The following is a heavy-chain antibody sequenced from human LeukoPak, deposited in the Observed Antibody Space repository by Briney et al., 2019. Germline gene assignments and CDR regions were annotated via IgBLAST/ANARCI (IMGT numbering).Heavy chain of an antibody. CDR2: IKQDGSEK. V-gene: IGHV3-7*01. J-gene: IGHJ6*03. D-gene: IGHD2-2*01. CDR3: ARDGSYCSSTSCYYYYYMDV. CDR1: GGSISSYY. Sequence: PSETLSLTCTVSGGSISSYYWGWIRQPPGKGLEWVANIKQDGSEKYYVDSVKGRFTISRDNAKNSLYLQMNSLRAEDTAVYYCARDGSYCSSTSCYYYYYMDVWGKGTTVTVSS.